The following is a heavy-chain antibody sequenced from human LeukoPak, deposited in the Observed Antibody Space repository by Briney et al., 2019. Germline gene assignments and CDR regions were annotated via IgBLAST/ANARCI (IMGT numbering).Heavy chain of an antibody. D-gene: IGHD3-10*01. CDR3: ARDGSGSYLDY. CDR1: GFTFSSYG. J-gene: IGHJ4*02. CDR2: IWYDGSNK. Sequence: PGGFLRLSCAASGFTFSSYGMHWVRQAPGKGLEWVAVIWYDGSNKYYADSVKGRFTISRDNSKNTLYLQMNSLRAEDTAVYYCARDGSGSYLDYWGQGTLVTVSS. V-gene: IGHV3-33*01.